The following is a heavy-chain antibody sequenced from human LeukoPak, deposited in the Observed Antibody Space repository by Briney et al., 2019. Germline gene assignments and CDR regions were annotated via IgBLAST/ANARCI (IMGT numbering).Heavy chain of an antibody. CDR2: ISAYNGNT. V-gene: IGHV1-18*04. D-gene: IGHD2-15*01. Sequence: GASVKVSCKASGHTFTSYGSSWVRQAPGQGLEWMGWISAYNGNTNYAQKLQGRVTMTTDTSTSTAYMELRSLRSDDTAVYYCARDIRDIVVVVAATDTQFDYWGQGTLVTVSS. J-gene: IGHJ4*02. CDR3: ARDIRDIVVVVAATDTQFDY. CDR1: GHTFTSYG.